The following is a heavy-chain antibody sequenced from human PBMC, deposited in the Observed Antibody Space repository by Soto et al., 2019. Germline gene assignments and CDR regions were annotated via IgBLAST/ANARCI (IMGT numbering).Heavy chain of an antibody. J-gene: IGHJ4*02. CDR2: IIPIFGTP. V-gene: IGHV1-69*01. D-gene: IGHD3-10*01. CDR1: GGIFSTYA. Sequence: QVQLVQSGAEVKKPGSSVKVSCKASGGIFSTYAISWLRQAPGQGLEWMGGIIPIFGTPNYAQRFQGRVTITADESTTTPYRERSKLKSEDTAVYYCARDRDDYGSGNYYNRIDFWGQGTLVTVSS. CDR3: ARDRDDYGSGNYYNRIDF.